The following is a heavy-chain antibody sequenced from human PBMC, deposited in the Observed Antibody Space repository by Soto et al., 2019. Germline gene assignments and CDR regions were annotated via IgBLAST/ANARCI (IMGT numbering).Heavy chain of an antibody. Sequence: GSVKFSCKACGYTFTGYYMHWVRQAPGQWLEWMGWINPNSGGTNYAQKFQGRVTMTRDTSISTAYMELSRLRSDDTAVYYCARGTRYYDSSALRGWFDPWGQGTLVTVSS. CDR3: ARGTRYYDSSALRGWFDP. CDR2: INPNSGGT. J-gene: IGHJ5*02. CDR1: GYTFTGYY. V-gene: IGHV1-2*02. D-gene: IGHD3-22*01.